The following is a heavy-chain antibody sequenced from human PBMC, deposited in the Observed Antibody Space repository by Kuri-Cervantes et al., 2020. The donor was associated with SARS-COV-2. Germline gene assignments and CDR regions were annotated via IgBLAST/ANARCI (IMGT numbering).Heavy chain of an antibody. J-gene: IGHJ5*02. V-gene: IGHV4-34*01. CDR3: ARGSTCSGGSCYFEGFDP. CDR1: GGSFSGYY. Sequence: ESLKISCAVYGGSFSGYYWSWIRQPPGKGLEWIGEINHSGSTNYNPSLKSRVTISVDTSKNQFSLKLSSVTAADPAVYYCARGSTCSGGSCYFEGFDPWGQGNLVNGAS. CDR2: INHSGST. D-gene: IGHD2-15*01.